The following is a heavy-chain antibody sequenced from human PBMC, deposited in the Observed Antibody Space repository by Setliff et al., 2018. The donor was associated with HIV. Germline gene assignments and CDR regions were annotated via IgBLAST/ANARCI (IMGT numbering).Heavy chain of an antibody. Sequence: KASETLSLTCTVSGGSISIGSYYWSWIRQPAGKGLEWIGRIYTSGRTNYNPSLKSRVTISVDTSKNQFSLKLSSVTAADTAVYYCAGGPGYCSGGTCYPGGWFDPWGQGTLVTVSS. CDR3: AGGPGYCSGGTCYPGGWFDP. CDR2: IYTSGRT. CDR1: GGSISIGSYY. V-gene: IGHV4-61*02. J-gene: IGHJ5*02. D-gene: IGHD2-15*01.